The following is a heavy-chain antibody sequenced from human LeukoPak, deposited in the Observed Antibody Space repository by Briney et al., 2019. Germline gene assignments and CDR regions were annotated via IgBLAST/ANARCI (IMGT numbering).Heavy chain of an antibody. Sequence: SETLSLTCTVSGGSISPYYWNWIRQPPGKGLEWIGYIYYSGSTHYNPSLKSRVTISVDTSKNQFSLKLSSVTAADTAVYYCARDYDFWSGLSRGWYFDLWGRGTLVTVSS. CDR3: ARDYDFWSGLSRGWYFDL. CDR1: GGSISPYY. D-gene: IGHD3-3*01. J-gene: IGHJ2*01. CDR2: IYYSGST. V-gene: IGHV4-59*12.